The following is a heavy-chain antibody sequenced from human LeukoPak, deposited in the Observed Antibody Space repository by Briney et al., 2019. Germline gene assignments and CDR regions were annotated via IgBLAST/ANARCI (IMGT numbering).Heavy chain of an antibody. CDR3: AKDSMVRGYYYMDV. CDR2: ISWNSGSI. V-gene: IGHV3-9*03. CDR1: GFTFDDYA. J-gene: IGHJ6*03. D-gene: IGHD3-10*01. Sequence: GGSLRLSCAASGFTFDDYAMHWVRQAPGKGLEWVSGISWNSGSIGYADSVKGRFTISRDNAKNSLYLQMNSLRAEDMALYYCAKDSMVRGYYYMDVWGKGTTVTVSS.